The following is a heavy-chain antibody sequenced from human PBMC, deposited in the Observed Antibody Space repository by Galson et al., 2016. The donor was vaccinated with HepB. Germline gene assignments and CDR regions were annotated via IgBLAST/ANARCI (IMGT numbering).Heavy chain of an antibody. CDR2: INNGAATT. CDR3: PRDDYSGGRGSPDY. V-gene: IGHV3-23*01. J-gene: IGHJ4*02. CDR1: GFFFSGRA. Sequence: SLRLSCAASGFFFSGRAMSWVRQAPGKGLEWVSGINNGAATTGYAASVKGRFTISRDNSKNTLYLQMNSLRTEDTAVYYCPRDDYSGGRGSPDYWGQGTLVTVSS. D-gene: IGHD4/OR15-4a*01.